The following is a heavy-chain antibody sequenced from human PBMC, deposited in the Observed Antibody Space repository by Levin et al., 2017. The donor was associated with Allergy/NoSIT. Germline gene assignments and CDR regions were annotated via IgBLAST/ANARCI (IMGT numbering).Heavy chain of an antibody. V-gene: IGHV3-23*01. J-gene: IGHJ4*02. CDR3: AKDRYYDILTGYYRGGYFDY. CDR1: GFTFSSYA. D-gene: IGHD3-9*01. CDR2: ISGSGGST. Sequence: PGGSLRLSCAASGFTFSSYAMSWVRQAPGKGLEWVSAISGSGGSTYYADSVKGRFTISRDNSKNTLYLQMNSLRAEDTAVYYCAKDRYYDILTGYYRGGYFDYWGQGTLVTVSS.